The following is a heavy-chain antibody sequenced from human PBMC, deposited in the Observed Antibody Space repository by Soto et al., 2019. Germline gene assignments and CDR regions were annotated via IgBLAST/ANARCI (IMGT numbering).Heavy chain of an antibody. V-gene: IGHV3-73*01. Sequence: PGGSLRLSCAASGFTFSGSAMHRVRQASGKGLEWVGRIRSKTNSYATAYAASVKGRFTISRDDSKNTAYLQMNSLKTEDTAMYYCTSMVRGVIDYWGQGTLVTVSS. CDR1: GFTFSGSA. D-gene: IGHD3-10*01. CDR2: IRSKTNSYAT. CDR3: TSMVRGVIDY. J-gene: IGHJ4*02.